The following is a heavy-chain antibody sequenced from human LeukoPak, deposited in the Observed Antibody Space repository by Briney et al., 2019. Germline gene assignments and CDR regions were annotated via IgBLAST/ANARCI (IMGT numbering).Heavy chain of an antibody. D-gene: IGHD4-17*01. CDR3: TTAPVGDYGDFDC. CDR1: GFPFSNAW. CDR2: IKSKTNGETT. Sequence: GGSLRLSCAASGFPFSNAWMNWVRQAPGKGLEWVGRIKSKTNGETTDYAAPVKGRFTISRDDSKNTLYLQMNSLKTEDTAVCYCTTAPVGDYGDFDCWGQGTLVTVSS. V-gene: IGHV3-15*01. J-gene: IGHJ4*02.